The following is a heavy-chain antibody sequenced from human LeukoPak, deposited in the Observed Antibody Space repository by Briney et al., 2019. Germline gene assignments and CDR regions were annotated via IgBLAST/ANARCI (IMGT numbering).Heavy chain of an antibody. CDR2: ISSRSSSI. V-gene: IGHV3-21*01. Sequence: GGSLRLSCAASGLTFSSHSMNWVRQARGKGLEWVSSISSRSSSIYSADSVNRRFTISRDNAKTSLYLQMNSLRAEDTAVYYCAREGGDNGYNEGFDYWGQGTLVTVSS. D-gene: IGHD5-24*01. CDR1: GLTFSSHS. J-gene: IGHJ4*02. CDR3: AREGGDNGYNEGFDY.